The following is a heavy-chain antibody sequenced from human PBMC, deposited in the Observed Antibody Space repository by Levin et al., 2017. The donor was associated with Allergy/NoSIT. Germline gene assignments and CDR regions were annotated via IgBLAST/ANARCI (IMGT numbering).Heavy chain of an antibody. CDR2: IIPILGIA. V-gene: IGHV1-69*04. D-gene: IGHD6-13*01. CDR3: ARERAGGSSSLKTYWFDP. Sequence: SVKVSCKASGGTFSSYTISWVRQAPGQGLAWMGRIIPILGIANYAQKFQGRVTITADKSTSTAYMELSSLRSEDTAVYYCARERAGGSSSLKTYWFDPWGQGTLVTVSS. J-gene: IGHJ5*02. CDR1: GGTFSSYT.